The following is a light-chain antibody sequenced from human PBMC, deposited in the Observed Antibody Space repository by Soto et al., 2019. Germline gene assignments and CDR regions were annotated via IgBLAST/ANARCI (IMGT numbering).Light chain of an antibody. J-gene: IGKJ1*01. V-gene: IGKV3-15*01. CDR1: QSVNIN. CDR3: QEYGDWPAT. CDR2: EAS. Sequence: EVVMTQSPATLSVSPGESATLSCWASQSVNINLAWYYQKPGQAPRLLISEASNRATGIPARFGGGGSGTNFTLTISSLQSEDFAVYYCQEYGDWPATFDQGTKVEIK.